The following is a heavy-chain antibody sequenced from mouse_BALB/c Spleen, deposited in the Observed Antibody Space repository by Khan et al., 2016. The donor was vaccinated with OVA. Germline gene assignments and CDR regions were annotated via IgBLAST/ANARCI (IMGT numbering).Heavy chain of an antibody. V-gene: IGHV9-3-1*01. J-gene: IGHJ4*01. CDR2: INTYTGEP. D-gene: IGHD2-14*01. CDR1: GYTFTIYG. CDR3: ARVGYNGTMDY. Sequence: QIQLVQSGPELKKPGETVKISCKASGYTFTIYGMNWVRQAPGKGLKWMGWINTYTGEPTYADDFKGRFAFSLETSASTAFLRINNLKNEDTATYFCARVGYNGTMDYWGQGTSVTVSS.